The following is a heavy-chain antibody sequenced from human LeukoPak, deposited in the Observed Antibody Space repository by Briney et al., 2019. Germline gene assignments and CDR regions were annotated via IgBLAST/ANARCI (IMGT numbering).Heavy chain of an antibody. D-gene: IGHD6-13*01. CDR1: GYTFTSYD. J-gene: IGHJ4*02. V-gene: IGHV1-8*01. CDR2: MNPNSGNT. CDR3: ARGRTPIIAAAGD. Sequence: ASVKVSCKSSGYTFTSYDINWVRQATGQGLEWMGWMNPNSGNTGYAQKFQGRVTMTRNTSISTAYMELSSLRSEDTAVYYCARGRTPIIAAAGDWGQGTLVTVSS.